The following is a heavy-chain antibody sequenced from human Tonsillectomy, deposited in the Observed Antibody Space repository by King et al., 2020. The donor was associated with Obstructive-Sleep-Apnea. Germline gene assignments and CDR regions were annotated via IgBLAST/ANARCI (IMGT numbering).Heavy chain of an antibody. CDR3: ARTYSSGWYWHFDL. J-gene: IGHJ2*01. CDR1: GGSINSYY. V-gene: IGHV4-59*08. D-gene: IGHD6-19*01. CDR2: IYYSGST. Sequence: LQLQESGPGLVKPSETLSLTCTVSGGSINSYYWSWIRQPPGKGLEWIGYIYYSGSTNYNPSLNSRVTISVDTSKNQFSLKLSSVTAADTAVYYCARTYSSGWYWHFDLWGRGTLVTVSS.